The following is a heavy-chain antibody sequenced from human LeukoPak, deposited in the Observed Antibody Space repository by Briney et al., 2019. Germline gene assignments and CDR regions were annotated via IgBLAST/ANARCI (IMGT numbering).Heavy chain of an antibody. V-gene: IGHV5-51*01. Sequence: GESLKISCQGSGYTFTSHWIAWVRQMPGKGLEWMGIIYPGDSDTRYNPSFQGQVSISVDESISTAYLQWSSLKASDTAMYYCARQDHYHRISNWSPYHVMDVWGQGTTVTVSS. CDR3: ARQDHYHRISNWSPYHVMDV. CDR2: IYPGDSDT. J-gene: IGHJ6*02. CDR1: GYTFTSHW. D-gene: IGHD4-11*01.